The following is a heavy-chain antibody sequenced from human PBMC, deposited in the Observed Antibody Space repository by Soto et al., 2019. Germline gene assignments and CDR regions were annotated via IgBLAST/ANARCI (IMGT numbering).Heavy chain of an antibody. D-gene: IGHD6-13*01. V-gene: IGHV4-59*08. J-gene: IGHJ3*02. Sequence: PSETQSLTSPFSGGSISSYYWIWIRQPTGKGLEWIGYIYYSGSTNYNPSLKSRVTISVDTSKNQFSLKLSSVTAADTAVYYCARRFSSSWHDAFDIWGQGTMVTVSS. CDR3: ARRFSSSWHDAFDI. CDR1: GGSISSYY. CDR2: IYYSGST.